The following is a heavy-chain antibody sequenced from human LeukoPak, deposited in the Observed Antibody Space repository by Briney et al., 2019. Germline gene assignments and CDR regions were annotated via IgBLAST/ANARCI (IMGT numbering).Heavy chain of an antibody. CDR3: ARAGLAAALDY. CDR2: IYHSGST. Sequence: SETLSLTCTVSGGSISSYYWSWIRQPPGKGLEWIGYIYHSGSTYYNPSLKSRVTISVDRSKNQFSLKLSSVTAADTAVYYCARAGLAAALDYWGQGTLVTVSS. V-gene: IGHV4-59*12. J-gene: IGHJ4*02. D-gene: IGHD6-13*01. CDR1: GGSISSYY.